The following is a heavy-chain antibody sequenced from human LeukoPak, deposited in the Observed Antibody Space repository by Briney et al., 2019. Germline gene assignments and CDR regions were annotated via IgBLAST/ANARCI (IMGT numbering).Heavy chain of an antibody. CDR2: IWYDGSNK. J-gene: IGHJ4*02. CDR3: ARDVVSSGGFDY. Sequence: GGSLRLSCAASGFTFSSYGMHWVRQAPGKGLEWVAVIWYDGSNKYYADSVKGRFTISRDNSKNTLYLQMNSLRDEDTAVYYCARDVVSSGGFDYWGQGTLVTVSS. V-gene: IGHV3-33*01. D-gene: IGHD2-15*01. CDR1: GFTFSSYG.